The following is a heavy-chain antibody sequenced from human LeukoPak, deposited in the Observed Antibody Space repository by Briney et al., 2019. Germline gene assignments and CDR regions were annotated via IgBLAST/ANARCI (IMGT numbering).Heavy chain of an antibody. D-gene: IGHD3-9*01. CDR3: ARGLGSGCDFDYDNYYYYYMDV. Sequence: SVKVSCKASGGTFSSYAISWLRQAPGQGLEWMGGIIPIFGTANYAQKFQGRVTMTRNTSISTAYMELSSLRSEDTAVYYCARGLGSGCDFDYDNYYYYYMDVWGKGTTVTISS. J-gene: IGHJ6*03. CDR1: GGTFSSYA. V-gene: IGHV1-69*05. CDR2: IIPIFGTA.